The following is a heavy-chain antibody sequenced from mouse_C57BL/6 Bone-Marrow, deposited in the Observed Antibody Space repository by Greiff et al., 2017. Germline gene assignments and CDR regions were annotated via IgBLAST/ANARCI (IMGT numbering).Heavy chain of an antibody. Sequence: EVQVVESGGGLVKPGGSLKLSCAASGFTFSSYTMSWVRQTPEKRLEWVATISGGGGNTYYPDSVKGRFTISRDNAKNTLYLQLSSLRSEDTALYYCARQYYYAMDYWGQGTSVTVSS. CDR1: GFTFSSYT. J-gene: IGHJ4*01. V-gene: IGHV5-9*01. CDR3: ARQYYYAMDY. CDR2: ISGGGGNT.